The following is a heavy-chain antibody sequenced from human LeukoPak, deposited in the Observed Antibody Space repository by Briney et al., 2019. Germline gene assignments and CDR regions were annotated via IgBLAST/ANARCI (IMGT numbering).Heavy chain of an antibody. V-gene: IGHV4-30-2*01. D-gene: IGHD3-10*01. CDR2: IFYSGPS. CDR1: GDSISSGDYS. Sequence: PSETLSLTCAVSGDSISSGDYSWSWIRQPSGKGLEWIGYIFYSGPSYYNPSLKSRVTISVDKSKNQFSLRLTSVTAADTAVYYCARELWFVNAPGSWLDPWGQGTLVTVSS. J-gene: IGHJ5*02. CDR3: ARELWFVNAPGSWLDP.